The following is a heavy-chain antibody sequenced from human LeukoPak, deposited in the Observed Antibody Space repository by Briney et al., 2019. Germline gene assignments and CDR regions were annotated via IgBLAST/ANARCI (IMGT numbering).Heavy chain of an antibody. D-gene: IGHD6-13*01. J-gene: IGHJ3*02. V-gene: IGHV3-21*01. CDR2: ISSSSSYI. CDR3: ARGGYSSSWYEGYAFDI. CDR1: GFTFSSYS. Sequence: GGSLRLSCAASGFTFSSYSMNWVRQAPGKGLEWVSFISSSSSYIYYADSVKGRFTISRDNSKNTLYLQMNSLRAEDTAVYYCARGGYSSSWYEGYAFDIWGQGTMVTVSS.